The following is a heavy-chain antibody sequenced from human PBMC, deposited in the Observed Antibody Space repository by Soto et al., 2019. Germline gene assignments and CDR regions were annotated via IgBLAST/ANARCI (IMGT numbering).Heavy chain of an antibody. CDR2: IYYSGST. J-gene: IGHJ4*02. CDR3: ARRYGASFGY. Sequence: SETLSLTCTVSGGSISGYYWSWIRQPPGKGLEWIGYIYYSGSTNYNPSLKSRVTISVDTSKNQFSLKLSSVTAADTAVYYCARRYGASFGYWGQGTLVTVSS. D-gene: IGHD4-17*01. CDR1: GGSISGYY. V-gene: IGHV4-59*01.